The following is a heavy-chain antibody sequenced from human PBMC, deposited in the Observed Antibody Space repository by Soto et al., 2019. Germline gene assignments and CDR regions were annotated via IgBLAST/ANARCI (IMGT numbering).Heavy chain of an antibody. V-gene: IGHV3-30-3*01. CDR2: ISYDGSNK. D-gene: IGHD6-6*01. CDR3: ASGLVEQLVLFDY. Sequence: GGSLRLSCAASGFTFSSYAMHWVRQAPGKGLEWVAVISYDGSNKYYADSVKGRFTISRDNSKNTLYLQMNSLRAEDTAVYYCASGLVEQLVLFDYWGQGTLVTVSS. J-gene: IGHJ4*02. CDR1: GFTFSSYA.